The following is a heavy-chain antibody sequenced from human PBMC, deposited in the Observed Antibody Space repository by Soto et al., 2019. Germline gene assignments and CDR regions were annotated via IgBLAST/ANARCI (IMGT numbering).Heavy chain of an antibody. Sequence: SVKVSCKASGFTFTSSAMQWLRQARGQRLEWIGWIVVDNGNTNYAQKFQERVTMTTDTSTSTAYMELRSLRSDDTAVYYCARVRQLVGYFYYYMDVWGKGTTVTVSS. J-gene: IGHJ6*03. CDR1: GFTFTSSA. CDR3: ARVRQLVGYFYYYMDV. D-gene: IGHD6-6*01. V-gene: IGHV1-58*02. CDR2: IVVDNGNT.